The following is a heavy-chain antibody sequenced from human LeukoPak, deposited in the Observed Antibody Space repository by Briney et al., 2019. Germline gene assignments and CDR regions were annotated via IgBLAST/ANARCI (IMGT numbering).Heavy chain of an antibody. CDR2: IYYSGIT. V-gene: IGHV4-39*01. J-gene: IGHJ4*02. CDR1: VGSISSRSYF. D-gene: IGHD6-13*01. CDR3: ARHGSGSSSSWYDY. Sequence: SETLSLTCTVSVGSISSRSYFWGWIRQPPGKGLEWIGSIYYSGITYNNPSLKSRVTISVDTSKNQFSLKLSSVTAADTAVYYCARHGSGSSSSWYDYWGQGTLVTVSS.